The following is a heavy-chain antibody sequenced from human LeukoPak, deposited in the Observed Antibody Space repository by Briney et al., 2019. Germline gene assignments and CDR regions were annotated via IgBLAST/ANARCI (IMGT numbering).Heavy chain of an antibody. Sequence: PSETLSLTCAVSGDAISSGDYSWSWIRQPSGKSLEWIGYIVHSGSTNYSPALKSRVTISLDRSKNQFSLKLTSVTAAGTAVYYCARARESMTTSGSYFDYWGQGTLVTVSS. CDR2: IVHSGST. V-gene: IGHV4-30-2*01. CDR3: ARARESMTTSGSYFDY. D-gene: IGHD2-15*01. CDR1: GDAISSGDYS. J-gene: IGHJ4*02.